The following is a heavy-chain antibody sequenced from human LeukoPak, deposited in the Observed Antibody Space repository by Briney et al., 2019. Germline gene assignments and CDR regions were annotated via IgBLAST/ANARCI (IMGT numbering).Heavy chain of an antibody. Sequence: ASVKVSCKASGYTFTGYYMHWVRQAPGQGLGWMGWINPNSGGTNYAQKFQGWVTMTRDTSISTAYMELSRLRSDDTAVYYCARVVSADYYGSGSYSAAWFDPWGQGTLVTVSS. CDR3: ARVVSADYYGSGSYSAAWFDP. CDR2: INPNSGGT. CDR1: GYTFTGYY. J-gene: IGHJ5*02. D-gene: IGHD3-10*01. V-gene: IGHV1-2*04.